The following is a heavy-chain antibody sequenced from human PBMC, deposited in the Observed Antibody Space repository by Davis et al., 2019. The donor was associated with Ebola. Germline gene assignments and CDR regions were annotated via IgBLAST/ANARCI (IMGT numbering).Heavy chain of an antibody. CDR3: ARDVGGRGGY. Sequence: GESLKISCAASGFTFSSYWFHWVRQAPGKGLEWVSRINTDGRTTNYADSVKGRFTISRDNARNTLFLQMNSLRADDTAVYYCARDVGGRGGYWGQGTLVTVSS. J-gene: IGHJ4*02. V-gene: IGHV3-74*01. CDR2: INTDGRTT. CDR1: GFTFSSYW. D-gene: IGHD3-10*01.